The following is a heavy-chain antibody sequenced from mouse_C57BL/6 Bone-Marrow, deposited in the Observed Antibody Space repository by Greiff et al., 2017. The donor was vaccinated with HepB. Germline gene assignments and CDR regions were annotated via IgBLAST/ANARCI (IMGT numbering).Heavy chain of an antibody. CDR2: IDPENGDT. Sequence: EVQLQQSGAELVRPGASVKLSCTASGFNIKDDYMHWVKQRPEQGLEWIGWIDPENGDTEYASKFQGKATITADTSSNTAYLQLSSLTSEDTAVYYCTTGYDYDEGYFDVWGTGTTVTVSS. CDR1: GFNIKDDY. V-gene: IGHV14-4*01. J-gene: IGHJ1*03. CDR3: TTGYDYDEGYFDV. D-gene: IGHD2-4*01.